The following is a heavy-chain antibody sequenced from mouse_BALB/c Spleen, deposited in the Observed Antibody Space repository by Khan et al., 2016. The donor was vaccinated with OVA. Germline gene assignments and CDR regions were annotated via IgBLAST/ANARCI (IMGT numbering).Heavy chain of an antibody. D-gene: IGHD2-1*01. Sequence: DVKLVESGGGLVKPGGSLKLSCAASGFAFSAYDMSWVRQTPERRLEWVAYISSGAGSTYYTDTVKGRFTISRDNAENTLYLQMSSLKSEDTAMYYCARQAFYYGNFVRAMDYWGQGTSVTVSS. V-gene: IGHV5-12-1*01. CDR2: ISSGAGST. CDR1: GFAFSAYD. J-gene: IGHJ4*01. CDR3: ARQAFYYGNFVRAMDY.